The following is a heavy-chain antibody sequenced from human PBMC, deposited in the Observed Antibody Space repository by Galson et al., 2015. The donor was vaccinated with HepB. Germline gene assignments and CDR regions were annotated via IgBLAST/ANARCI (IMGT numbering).Heavy chain of an antibody. V-gene: IGHV3-53*01. D-gene: IGHD1-7*01. CDR1: RFTVSNNY. J-gene: IGHJ4*02. Sequence: SLRLSCAASRFTVSNNYMTWVRQAPETGLEWVSLIYSDGTTRYAGSVKGRFTISRDNSKNMLYLQMNSLRAEDTAIYYCTGLRGSTPGGFWGQGTLVTVSS. CDR3: TGLRGSTPGGF. CDR2: IYSDGTT.